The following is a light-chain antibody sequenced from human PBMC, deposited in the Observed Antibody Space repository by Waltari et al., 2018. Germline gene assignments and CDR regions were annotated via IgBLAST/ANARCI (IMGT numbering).Light chain of an antibody. V-gene: IGLV7-46*01. Sequence: QAVVTQEPSLTVSPGGTVPLPCCPTPVSVTSGPYPYWFQQKPGQAPRTLIYDTSNKHSWTPARFSGSLLGGKAALTLSGAQPEDEAEYYCLLSYSGARVFGGGTKLTVL. CDR2: DTS. J-gene: IGLJ2*01. CDR1: PVSVTSGPY. CDR3: LLSYSGARV.